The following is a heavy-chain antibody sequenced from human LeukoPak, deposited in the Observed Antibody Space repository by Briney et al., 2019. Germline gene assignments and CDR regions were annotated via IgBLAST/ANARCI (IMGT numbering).Heavy chain of an antibody. D-gene: IGHD4-17*01. CDR1: GGTFSSYA. CDR2: IIPIFGTA. CDR3: ARVPTGDYDLSY. J-gene: IGHJ4*02. V-gene: IGHV1-69*05. Sequence: ASVKVSCKASGGTFSSYAISWLLQAPGQGLEWMGGIIPIFGTANYAQKFQGRVTITTDESTSTAYMELSSLRSEDTAVYYCARVPTGDYDLSYWGQGTLVTVSS.